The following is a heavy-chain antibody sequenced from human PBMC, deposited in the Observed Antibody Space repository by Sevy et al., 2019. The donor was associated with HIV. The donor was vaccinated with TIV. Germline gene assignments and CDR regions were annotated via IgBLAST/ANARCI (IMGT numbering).Heavy chain of an antibody. J-gene: IGHJ4*02. CDR1: GDSISSSNYY. CDR3: ARDILVAGQWRNFDY. V-gene: IGHV4-61*02. D-gene: IGHD6-19*01. CDR2: IYTSGST. Sequence: LRLSCTVSGDSISSSNYYWNWIRQPAGEGLEWIGRIYTSGSTNYNPSLKSRVTISVDTSKNQFSLKLRSVTAADTAVYYCARDILVAGQWRNFDYWGQGTLVTVSS.